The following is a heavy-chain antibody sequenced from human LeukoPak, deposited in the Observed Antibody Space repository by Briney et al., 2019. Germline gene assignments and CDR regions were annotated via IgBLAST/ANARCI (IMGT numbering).Heavy chain of an antibody. CDR1: GGSISNSNYY. J-gene: IGHJ4*02. CDR3: VNHYCSETNCYISNPFDY. V-gene: IGHV4-39*07. Sequence: SETLSLTCTVSGGSISNSNYYWGWIRQPPGKGLEWIGSIFYGGTTYYNPSLKGRVTISVATSKNLFSLSLSSVTAADTAVYYCVNHYCSETNCYISNPFDYWGQGTLVTVSS. D-gene: IGHD2-2*02. CDR2: IFYGGTT.